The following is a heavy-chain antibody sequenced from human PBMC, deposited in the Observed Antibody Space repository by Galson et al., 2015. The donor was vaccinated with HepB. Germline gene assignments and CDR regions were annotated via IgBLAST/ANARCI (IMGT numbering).Heavy chain of an antibody. J-gene: IGHJ4*02. Sequence: SLRLSCAASGFTFSSYAMSWVRQAPGKGLEWVSAISGSGGSTYYADSVKGRFTIPRGNSKNTLYLQMNSLRAEDTAVYYCAKADSRRIQLWYIDYWGQGTLVTVSS. D-gene: IGHD5-18*01. CDR1: GFTFSSYA. CDR3: AKADSRRIQLWYIDY. CDR2: ISGSGGST. V-gene: IGHV3-23*01.